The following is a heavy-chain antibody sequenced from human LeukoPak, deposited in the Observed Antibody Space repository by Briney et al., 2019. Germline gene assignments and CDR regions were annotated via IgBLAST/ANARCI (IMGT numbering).Heavy chain of an antibody. D-gene: IGHD5-12*01. V-gene: IGHV4-39*01. CDR3: ARAWPEVGFDP. Sequence: SETLSPTCTVSGGSISSSSYYWGWIRQPPGKGLEWIGSIYYSGSTYYNPSLKSRVTISVDTSKNQFSLKLSSVTAADTAVYYCARAWPEVGFDPWGQGTLVTVSS. CDR2: IYYSGST. J-gene: IGHJ5*02. CDR1: GGSISSSSYY.